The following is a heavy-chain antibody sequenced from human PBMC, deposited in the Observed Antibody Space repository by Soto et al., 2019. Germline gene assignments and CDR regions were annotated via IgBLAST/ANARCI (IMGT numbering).Heavy chain of an antibody. J-gene: IGHJ4*02. CDR1: GYTFTGYY. CDR3: AKASSITMIVVVTPDY. CDR2: INPISGTA. D-gene: IGHD3-22*01. Sequence: SVKVSCKASGYTFTGYYMHWVRQAPGQGLEWMGWINPISGTANYAQKFQGRVTITADESTSTVYMELSSLRSEDTAVYFCAKASSITMIVVVTPDYWGQGTLVTVSS. V-gene: IGHV1-69*13.